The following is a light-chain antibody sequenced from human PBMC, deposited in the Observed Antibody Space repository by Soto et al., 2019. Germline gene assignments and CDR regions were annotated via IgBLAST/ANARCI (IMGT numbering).Light chain of an antibody. V-gene: IGKV3-15*01. CDR2: GAS. J-gene: IGKJ2*01. Sequence: EIVMTQSPATLSVSPGERVTLSCRASQSVSNNLAWYQQKPGQAPRLLIYGASTRATGIPVRFSGSGSGTEFTLTISGLQYEDLAVYYCQQYNNWPPYTFGQGTKLEIK. CDR3: QQYNNWPPYT. CDR1: QSVSNN.